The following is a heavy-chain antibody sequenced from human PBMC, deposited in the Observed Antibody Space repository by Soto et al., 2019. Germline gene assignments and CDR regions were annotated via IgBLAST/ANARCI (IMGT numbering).Heavy chain of an antibody. CDR2: INTNTGNP. CDR1: GYTFTSYA. J-gene: IGHJ6*02. D-gene: IGHD3-3*01. Sequence: QVQLVQSGSELKKPGASVKVSCKASGYTFTSYAMNWVRQAPGQGLEWMGWINTNTGNPTYAQGFTGRFVFSLDTFVSTAYLQICSLKAEDTAVYYCARDASSRFLEWLLYNGMDVWGQGTTVTVSS. CDR3: ARDASSRFLEWLLYNGMDV. V-gene: IGHV7-4-1*01.